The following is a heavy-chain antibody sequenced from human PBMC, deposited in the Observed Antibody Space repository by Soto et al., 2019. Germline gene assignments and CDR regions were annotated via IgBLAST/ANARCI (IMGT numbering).Heavy chain of an antibody. Sequence: QVQLVQSGAEVKRPGSSVKVSCKASGGTFSSYAINWVRQAPGQGLEWVGGIIPIFDTPNYAQKFQGRVTITADESTGTAYMELSSLRSEDTAVYYCAREPSSGWYNYFDYWGLGTLVTVSS. V-gene: IGHV1-69*01. J-gene: IGHJ4*02. CDR1: GGTFSSYA. CDR3: AREPSSGWYNYFDY. D-gene: IGHD6-19*01. CDR2: IIPIFDTP.